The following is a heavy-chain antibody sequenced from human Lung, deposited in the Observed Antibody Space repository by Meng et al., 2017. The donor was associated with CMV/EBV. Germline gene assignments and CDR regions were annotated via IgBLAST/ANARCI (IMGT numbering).Heavy chain of an antibody. Sequence: SVKVSCXASGYTFTSYYMHWVRQAPGQGLEWMGIINPSGGSTSYAQKFQGRVTMTRDTSTCTVYMELSSLRSEDTAVYYCARAGRYCSSTSCYNEDYYYYYGMDVWGQGTTVTVSS. V-gene: IGHV1-46*01. CDR2: INPSGGST. CDR3: ARAGRYCSSTSCYNEDYYYYYGMDV. D-gene: IGHD2-2*02. CDR1: GYTFTSYY. J-gene: IGHJ6*02.